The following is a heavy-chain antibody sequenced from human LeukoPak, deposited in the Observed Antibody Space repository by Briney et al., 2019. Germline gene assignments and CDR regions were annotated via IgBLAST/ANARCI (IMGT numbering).Heavy chain of an antibody. CDR3: AKDGDYYDSSGYYTNDY. J-gene: IGHJ4*02. V-gene: IGHV3-23*01. Sequence: PGGSLRLSCAASGFTFSTCAMSWVRQAPGKGLEWVSSISGSGATTYYADSVKGRFTISRDNSKNTLYLQMNSLRAEDTAVYYCAKDGDYYDSSGYYTNDYWGQGTLVTVSS. CDR1: GFTFSTCA. D-gene: IGHD3-22*01. CDR2: ISGSGATT.